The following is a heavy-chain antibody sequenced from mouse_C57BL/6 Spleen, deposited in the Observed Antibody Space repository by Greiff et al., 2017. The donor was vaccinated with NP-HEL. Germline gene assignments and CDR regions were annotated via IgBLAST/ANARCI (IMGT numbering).Heavy chain of an antibody. Sequence: QVQLKESGPELVKPGASVKISCKASGYAFSSSWMNWVKQRPGKGLEWIGRIYPGDGDTNYNGKFKGKATLTADKSSSTAYMQLSSLTSEDSAVYFGASNPIYYGNYNYAMDYWGQGTSVTVSS. CDR2: IYPGDGDT. V-gene: IGHV1-82*01. D-gene: IGHD2-1*01. CDR3: ASNPIYYGNYNYAMDY. J-gene: IGHJ4*01. CDR1: GYAFSSSW.